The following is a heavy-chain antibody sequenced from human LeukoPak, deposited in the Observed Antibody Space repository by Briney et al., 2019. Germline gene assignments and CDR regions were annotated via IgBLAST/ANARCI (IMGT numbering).Heavy chain of an antibody. CDR1: GYTFTGYY. Sequence: ASVKVSCKASGYTFTGYYMHWVRQAPGQGLEWMGWINPNSGGTNYAQKFQGRVTMTRDTSISTAYMELSRLRSDDTAVYYCARASGDISTGYSSYFDYWGQGTLVTVSS. V-gene: IGHV1-2*02. CDR2: INPNSGGT. D-gene: IGHD3-9*01. J-gene: IGHJ4*02. CDR3: ARASGDISTGYSSYFDY.